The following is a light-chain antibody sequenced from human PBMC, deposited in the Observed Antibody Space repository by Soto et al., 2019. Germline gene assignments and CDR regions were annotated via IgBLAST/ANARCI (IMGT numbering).Light chain of an antibody. CDR3: SSYAGSKNLL. CDR1: SSDVGGYNY. V-gene: IGLV2-8*01. J-gene: IGLJ2*01. CDR2: EVS. Sequence: QSVLTQPPSASGSPGQSVTLSCTGTSSDVGGYNYVSWYQQHPGKAPKVMIYEVSKRPSGVPDRFSGSKSGNTASLTVSGLQAEDEADYYCSSYAGSKNLLFGGGTKLTVL.